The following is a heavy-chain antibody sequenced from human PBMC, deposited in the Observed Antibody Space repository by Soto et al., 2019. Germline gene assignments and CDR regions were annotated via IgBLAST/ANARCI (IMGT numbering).Heavy chain of an antibody. V-gene: IGHV5-51*01. D-gene: IGHD6-13*01. CDR3: ARLGTVTGIAAAGTLPHYYYGMDV. CDR1: GYSLTSDW. CDR2: IYPRDSDT. Sequence: GETLKSACKSSGYSLTSDWIGWVRKMTGKGLEGMGIIYPRDSDTRYSPYFQGQVTISADKSISTAYLQWSSLKASDTAMYYCARLGTVTGIAAAGTLPHYYYGMDVWGQGTTVTVSS. J-gene: IGHJ6*02.